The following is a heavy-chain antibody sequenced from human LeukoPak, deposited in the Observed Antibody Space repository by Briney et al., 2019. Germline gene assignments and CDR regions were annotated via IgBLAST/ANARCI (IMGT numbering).Heavy chain of an antibody. Sequence: PGGSLRLSCAASGFTFRRYGMTWVRQAPGKGLDWVSSVSDSGRNTYYADSVKGRFTIPRDNSRDTLYLQMNSLRAEDTAVYYCAREYHDSSGYLDYWGQGTLVTVSS. CDR3: AREYHDSSGYLDY. CDR1: GFTFRRYG. V-gene: IGHV3-23*01. CDR2: VSDSGRNT. D-gene: IGHD3-22*01. J-gene: IGHJ4*02.